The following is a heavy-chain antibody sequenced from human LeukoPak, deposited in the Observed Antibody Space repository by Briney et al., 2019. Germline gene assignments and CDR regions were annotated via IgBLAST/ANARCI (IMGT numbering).Heavy chain of an antibody. V-gene: IGHV1-58*02. D-gene: IGHD3-3*01. CDR2: IVLGAGNT. CDR1: GFTFPNSA. J-gene: IGHJ5*02. CDR3: AAQRGASLHDFWSTRLFDP. Sequence: GASVKVSCKASGFTFPNSAMQWVRQARGQRLEWIGWIVLGAGNTVYSHKFHDRVTITRDISTNTAYMELESLGSEDTAVYYCAAQRGASLHDFWSTRLFDPWGQGTLVTVSS.